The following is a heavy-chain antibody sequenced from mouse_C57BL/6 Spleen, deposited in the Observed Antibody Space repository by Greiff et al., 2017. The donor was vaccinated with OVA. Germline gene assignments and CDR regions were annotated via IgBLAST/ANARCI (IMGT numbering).Heavy chain of an antibody. Sequence: QVQLQQPGAELVKPGASVKLSCKASGYTFTSYWMHWVKQRPGQGLEWIGMIHPNSGSTNYNEKFKSKATLTVDKSSSTAYMQLSSLTSEDSAVYYCARFYYGSSFPWFAYWGQGTLVIVSA. CDR1: GYTFTSYW. CDR3: ARFYYGSSFPWFAY. CDR2: IHPNSGST. V-gene: IGHV1-64*01. D-gene: IGHD1-1*01. J-gene: IGHJ3*01.